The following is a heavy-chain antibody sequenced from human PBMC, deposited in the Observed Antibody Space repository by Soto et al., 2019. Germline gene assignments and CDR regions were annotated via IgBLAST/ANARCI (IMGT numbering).Heavy chain of an antibody. D-gene: IGHD3-22*01. CDR1: GFFFNTYV. Sequence: GGSLGLSCAASGFFFNTYVMHWVRQAPGKGLEWVAASWYNGINTYYADSVKGRFTISRDNSKNTLFLQMNSLRAEDTAVYYCARGLDYDSSGYYFDYWGQGALVTVSS. J-gene: IGHJ4*02. CDR2: SWYNGINT. V-gene: IGHV3-33*01. CDR3: ARGLDYDSSGYYFDY.